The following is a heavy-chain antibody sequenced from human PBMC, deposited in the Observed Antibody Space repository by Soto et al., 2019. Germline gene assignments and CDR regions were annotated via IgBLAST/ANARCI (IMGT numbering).Heavy chain of an antibody. Sequence: ASVKVSCKASGYTFTSYGISWVRQAPGQGLEWMGWIRIYNGNTNYAQNLQGRVTMTRDTSTSTAYMEMRSLTSDDTAVYYCAREDGSGSYYHFDNWGQGTLVTVSS. CDR2: IRIYNGNT. D-gene: IGHD3-10*01. CDR3: AREDGSGSYYHFDN. CDR1: GYTFTSYG. V-gene: IGHV1-18*01. J-gene: IGHJ4*02.